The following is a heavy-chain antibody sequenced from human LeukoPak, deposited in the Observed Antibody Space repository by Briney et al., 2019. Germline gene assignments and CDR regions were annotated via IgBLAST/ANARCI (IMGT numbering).Heavy chain of an antibody. CDR3: ARVESRSGYSYGRSAEYFQH. J-gene: IGHJ1*01. Sequence: ASVKVSCKASGYTFTGYYMHWVRQAPGQGLEWMGWINPNGGGTNYAQKFQGRVTMTRDTSISTAYMELSRLRSDDTAVYYCARVESRSGYSYGRSAEYFQHWGQGTLVTVSS. CDR2: INPNGGGT. D-gene: IGHD5-18*01. CDR1: GYTFTGYY. V-gene: IGHV1-2*02.